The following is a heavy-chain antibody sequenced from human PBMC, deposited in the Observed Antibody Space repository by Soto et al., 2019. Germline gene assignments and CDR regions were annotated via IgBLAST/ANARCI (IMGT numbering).Heavy chain of an antibody. D-gene: IGHD2-15*01. V-gene: IGHV1-3*01. CDR2: INAGNGNT. CDR1: GYTFTSYA. CDR3: ARGGHHCSGGSCYSDFELDFDY. J-gene: IGHJ4*02. Sequence: QVQLVQSGAEVKKPGASVKVSCKASGYTFTSYAMHWVRQAPGQRLEWMGWINAGNGNTKYSQKFQGRVTITRDTSASTAYMELSSLRSEDTAVYYCARGGHHCSGGSCYSDFELDFDYWGQGTLVTVSS.